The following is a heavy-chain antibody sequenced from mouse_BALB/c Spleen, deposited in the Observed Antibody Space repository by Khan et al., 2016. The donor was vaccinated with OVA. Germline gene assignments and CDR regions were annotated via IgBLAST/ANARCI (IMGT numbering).Heavy chain of an antibody. D-gene: IGHD1-1*01. Sequence: EVQLQESGPGLVKPSQSLSLTCTVTGYSITSGYAWNWIRQFPGNKLEWMGYISYSGVTSYTPSIKSRISITRDTSKKQCFLQLNSVTTEDTATYFCARGNYYGYYFDYWGQGTTLTVSS. CDR2: ISYSGVT. J-gene: IGHJ2*01. CDR3: ARGNYYGYYFDY. CDR1: GYSITSGYA. V-gene: IGHV3-2*02.